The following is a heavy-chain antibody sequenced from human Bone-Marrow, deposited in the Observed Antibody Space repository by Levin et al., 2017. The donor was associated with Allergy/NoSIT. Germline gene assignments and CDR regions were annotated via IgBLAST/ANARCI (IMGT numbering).Heavy chain of an antibody. CDR1: GFTFNDYP. J-gene: IGHJ4*02. Sequence: GESLKISCAASGFTFNDYPMSWVRQAPGKGLEWVSAISGGSRGNTYYADSVRGRFTISRDNSRNTLYLQMNSLRADHTAVYYCAKDFSTDVTVLIITSPDSWGQGTLVTVSS. V-gene: IGHV3-23*01. CDR2: ISGGSRGNT. D-gene: IGHD3-22*01. CDR3: AKDFSTDVTVLIITSPDS.